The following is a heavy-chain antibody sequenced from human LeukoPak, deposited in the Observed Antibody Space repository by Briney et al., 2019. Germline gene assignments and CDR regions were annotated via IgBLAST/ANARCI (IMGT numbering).Heavy chain of an antibody. J-gene: IGHJ5*02. CDR1: GYTFTNYD. D-gene: IGHD3-10*01. Sequence: GASVKVSCKASGYTFTNYDINWVRQATGQGLEWMGWMNPNSGNTGYAQKFQGRVTMTRNTSISTAYMELSSLRPEDTAVYYCARIAWWGQWFGELPLDPWGQGTLVTVSS. CDR2: MNPNSGNT. CDR3: ARIAWWGQWFGELPLDP. V-gene: IGHV1-8*01.